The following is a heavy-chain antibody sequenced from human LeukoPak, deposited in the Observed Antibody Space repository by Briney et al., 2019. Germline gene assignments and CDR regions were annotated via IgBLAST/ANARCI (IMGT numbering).Heavy chain of an antibody. Sequence: KPSATLSLTCTVTSGSSSGYFWGWIRQPPGKGLEWIGYIYYSGTTFYNPSLQSRVTMSADTSKNQFSLKVISVTAADTAVYYCARHYYGGSGAFDIWGQGTLVTVSS. V-gene: IGHV4-59*08. D-gene: IGHD4-23*01. J-gene: IGHJ3*02. CDR1: SGSSSGYF. CDR3: ARHYYGGSGAFDI. CDR2: IYYSGTT.